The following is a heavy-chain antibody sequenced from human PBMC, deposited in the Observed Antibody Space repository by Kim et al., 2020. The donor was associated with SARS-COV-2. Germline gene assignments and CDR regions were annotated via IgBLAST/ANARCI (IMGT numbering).Heavy chain of an antibody. Sequence: ADSVQGRSTISRDNSKNTLYLQMNSLRAEDTAVYYCAKGIYGSGSSCIDYWGQGTLVTVSS. V-gene: IGHV3-23*01. D-gene: IGHD3-10*01. J-gene: IGHJ4*02. CDR3: AKGIYGSGSSCIDY.